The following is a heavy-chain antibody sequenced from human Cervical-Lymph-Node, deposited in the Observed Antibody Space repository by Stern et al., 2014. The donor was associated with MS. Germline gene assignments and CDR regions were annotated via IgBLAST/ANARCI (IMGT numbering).Heavy chain of an antibody. Sequence: EVQLVESGGGLVQRGGSLRLSCAASGFTFSSYAMSWVRQAPGKGLEWVSGISGSGGSTYYGDSVKGRFTISRDNSKNTLYVQMNSLRAEDTAVYFCAKDQYCNGDSCYSSFDYWGQGALVTVSS. V-gene: IGHV3-23*04. CDR3: AKDQYCNGDSCYSSFDY. D-gene: IGHD2-15*01. J-gene: IGHJ4*02. CDR2: ISGSGGST. CDR1: GFTFSSYA.